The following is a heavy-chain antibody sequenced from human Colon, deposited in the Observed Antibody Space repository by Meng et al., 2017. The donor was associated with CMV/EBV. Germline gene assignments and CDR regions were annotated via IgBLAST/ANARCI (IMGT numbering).Heavy chain of an antibody. V-gene: IGHV3-21*06. CDR2: ITHTSDT. CDR1: GFTVSSYS. Sequence: GESLKISCSTSGFTVSSYSLNWVRQAPGKGLEWVSSITHTSDTYYADSLKGRFTLSRDNAQNSVYLQMDSLTAEDTAIYYCARGWPPDYWGQGTLVTVSS. D-gene: IGHD6-13*01. J-gene: IGHJ4*02. CDR3: ARGWPPDY.